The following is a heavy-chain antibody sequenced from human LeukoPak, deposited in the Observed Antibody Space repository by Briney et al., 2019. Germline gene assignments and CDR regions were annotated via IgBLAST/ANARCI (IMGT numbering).Heavy chain of an antibody. CDR2: INPNSGGT. Sequence: ASVKVSCKASGYTFIGYYMHWVRQAPGQGLEWMGWINPNSGGTNYAQKFQGRVTMTRDTSISTAYMELSRLRSDDTAVYYCARDHVLLWFGELSFLDYWGQGTLVTVSS. V-gene: IGHV1-2*02. J-gene: IGHJ4*02. CDR1: GYTFIGYY. CDR3: ARDHVLLWFGELSFLDY. D-gene: IGHD3-10*01.